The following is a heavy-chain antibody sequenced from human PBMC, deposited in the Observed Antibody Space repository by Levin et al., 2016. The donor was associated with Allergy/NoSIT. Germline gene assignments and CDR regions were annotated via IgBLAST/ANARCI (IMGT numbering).Heavy chain of an antibody. CDR1: GYTFTSYY. D-gene: IGHD1-26*01. Sequence: ASVKVSCKASGYTFTSYYMHWVRQAPGQGLEWMGIINPSGGSTSYAQKFQGRVTMTRDTSTSTVYMELSSLRSEDTAVYYCARYPREGIGYYYMDVWGKGTTVTVSS. J-gene: IGHJ6*03. CDR2: INPSGGST. V-gene: IGHV1-46*03. CDR3: ARYPREGIGYYYMDV.